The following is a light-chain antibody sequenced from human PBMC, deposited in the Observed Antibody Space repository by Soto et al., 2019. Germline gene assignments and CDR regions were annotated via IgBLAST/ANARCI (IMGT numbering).Light chain of an antibody. V-gene: IGLV1-51*01. CDR1: SSNIGKNY. CDR2: DNN. Sequence: QSVLTQPPSVSAAPGQKVTISYSGSSSNIGKNYVSWYQQLPGTAPKLLIYDNNRRPSGIPDRFSGSKSGTSATLVITGLQTGDEADYYCGTWDSSLSVVVLGGGTQLTVL. J-gene: IGLJ2*01. CDR3: GTWDSSLSVVV.